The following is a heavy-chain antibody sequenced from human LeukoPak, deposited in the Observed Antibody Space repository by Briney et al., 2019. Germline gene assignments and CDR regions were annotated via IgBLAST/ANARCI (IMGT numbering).Heavy chain of an antibody. J-gene: IGHJ5*02. D-gene: IGHD2-21*01. Sequence: SVKVSCKASGGTFSSYTISWVRQAPGQGLEWMGRIIPILGIANYAQKFLGRVTITADKSTSTAYMELSSLRSEDTAVYYCARDLPGDCYSCWFDPWGQGTLVTVSS. V-gene: IGHV1-69*04. CDR1: GGTFSSYT. CDR3: ARDLPGDCYSCWFDP. CDR2: IIPILGIA.